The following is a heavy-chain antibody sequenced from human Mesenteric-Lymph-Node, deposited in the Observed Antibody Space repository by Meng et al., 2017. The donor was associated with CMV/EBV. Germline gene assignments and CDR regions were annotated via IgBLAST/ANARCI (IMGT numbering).Heavy chain of an antibody. CDR1: FSSYA. CDR3: ARAGSGSYFEAEFYYFDY. D-gene: IGHD3-10*01. V-gene: IGHV1-69*06. CDR2: IIHIFGTA. Sequence: FSSYAISCGQQAPGQGLGWLGGIIHIFGTANYAQKFQGRVTITADKSTSTAYMELSSLRSEDTAVYYCARAGSGSYFEAEFYYFDYWGQGTLVTVSS. J-gene: IGHJ4*02.